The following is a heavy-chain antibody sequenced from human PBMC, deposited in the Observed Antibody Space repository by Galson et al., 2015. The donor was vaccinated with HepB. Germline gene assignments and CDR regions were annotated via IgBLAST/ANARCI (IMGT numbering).Heavy chain of an antibody. Sequence: SLRLSCAASGFTFSDYYMSWIRQAPGQGLEWVSYISSSSSYTNYADSEKGRFTISRDNAKNSLYLQMNSLRAEDTAVYYCARWGGSYYGVIEYFDYWGQGTLVTVSS. J-gene: IGHJ4*02. V-gene: IGHV3-11*06. D-gene: IGHD1-26*01. CDR2: ISSSSSYT. CDR1: GFTFSDYY. CDR3: ARWGGSYYGVIEYFDY.